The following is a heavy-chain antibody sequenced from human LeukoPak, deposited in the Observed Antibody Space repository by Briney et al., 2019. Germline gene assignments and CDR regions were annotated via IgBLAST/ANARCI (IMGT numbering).Heavy chain of an antibody. J-gene: IGHJ6*02. Sequence: GGSLRLSCAASGFTFSTYAMHWVRQAPGKGLEWVAVISYDGSNKYYVDSVKGRFTISRDNSKNTLYLQMNSLRAEDTAVYYCARMNDYYGMDVWGQGTTVTVSS. CDR1: GFTFSTYA. V-gene: IGHV3-30-3*01. CDR2: ISYDGSNK. CDR3: ARMNDYYGMDV.